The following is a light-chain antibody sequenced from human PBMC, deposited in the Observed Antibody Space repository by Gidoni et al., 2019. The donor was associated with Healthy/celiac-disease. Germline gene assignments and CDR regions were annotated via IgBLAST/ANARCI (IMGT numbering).Light chain of an antibody. CDR1: QSVLYSSNNKNY. CDR2: WAS. Sequence: DIVMTQSPDSLAVSLGERATINCKSSQSVLYSSNNKNYLAWYQQKQGQPPKLLIYWASTRESGVPDRFSGSGSGTDFTLTISSLQAEDVAVYYCQQYYSTPRTFXGXTKVEIK. V-gene: IGKV4-1*01. J-gene: IGKJ4*01. CDR3: QQYYSTPRT.